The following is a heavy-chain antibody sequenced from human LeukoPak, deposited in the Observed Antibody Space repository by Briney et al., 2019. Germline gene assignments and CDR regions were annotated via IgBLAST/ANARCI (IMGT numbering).Heavy chain of an antibody. CDR1: GGSISSYY. CDR3: ARDPGAAAESGAFDI. Sequence: SETLSLTCTVSGGSISSYYWSWIRQPAGKGLEWIGRIYTSGSTNYNPSLKSRVTMSVDTSKNQFSMKLSSVTDADTAVYYCARDPGAAAESGAFDIWGEGTMVTVSS. CDR2: IYTSGST. D-gene: IGHD6-13*01. J-gene: IGHJ3*02. V-gene: IGHV4-4*07.